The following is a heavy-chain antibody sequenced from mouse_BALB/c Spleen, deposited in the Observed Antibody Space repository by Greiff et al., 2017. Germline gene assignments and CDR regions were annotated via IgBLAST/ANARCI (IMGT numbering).Heavy chain of an antibody. CDR1: GFTFSSYT. CDR2: ISNGGGST. V-gene: IGHV5-12-2*01. J-gene: IGHJ4*01. Sequence: EVMLVESGGGLVQPGGSLKLSCAASGFTFSSYTMSWVRQTPEKRLEWVAYISNGGGSTYYPDTVKGRFTISRDNAKNTLYLQMSSLKSEDTAMYYCARHGGLRRYYAMDYWGQGTSVTVSS. CDR3: ARHGGLRRYYAMDY. D-gene: IGHD2-4*01.